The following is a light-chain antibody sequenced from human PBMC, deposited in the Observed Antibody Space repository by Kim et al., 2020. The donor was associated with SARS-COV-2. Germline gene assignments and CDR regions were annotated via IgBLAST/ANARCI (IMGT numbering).Light chain of an antibody. V-gene: IGKV3-20*01. CDR2: HAS. Sequence: EIVLTQSPGTLSLSPGERATLSCRASQSVSRNELVWYQQKPGQAPRLLIYHASISATGIPDRFSGSGYVTDFTLTISRLEPEDFAVYYCQQYDNAPWTFGQGTKVDIK. J-gene: IGKJ1*01. CDR3: QQYDNAPWT. CDR1: QSVSRNE.